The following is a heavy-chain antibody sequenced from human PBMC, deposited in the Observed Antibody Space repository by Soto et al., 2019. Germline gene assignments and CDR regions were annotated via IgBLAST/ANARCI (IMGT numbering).Heavy chain of an antibody. D-gene: IGHD2-2*01. V-gene: IGHV4-59*08. Sequence: SETLSLTCTVSGGSISSYYWSWIRQPPGKGLEWIGYIYYSGSTNYNPSLKSRVTISVETSNNQFSLKLGSVTAADTAVYYCARHVNIVVVPAAPRFDYMDVWGKGTTVTVSS. J-gene: IGHJ6*03. CDR2: IYYSGST. CDR1: GGSISSYY. CDR3: ARHVNIVVVPAAPRFDYMDV.